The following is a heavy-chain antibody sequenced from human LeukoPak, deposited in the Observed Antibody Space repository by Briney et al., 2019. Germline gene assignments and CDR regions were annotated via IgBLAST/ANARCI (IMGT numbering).Heavy chain of an antibody. D-gene: IGHD1-26*01. CDR3: ARLYSGSYHYMDV. Sequence: PGGSLRLSCAASGFTFSIYWMSWVRQAPGKGLEWVANIKQDGSEKYYVDSVKGRFTISRDNAKNSLYLQMNSLRAEDTDVYYCARLYSGSYHYMDVWGKGTTVTVSS. CDR1: GFTFSIYW. CDR2: IKQDGSEK. V-gene: IGHV3-7*01. J-gene: IGHJ6*03.